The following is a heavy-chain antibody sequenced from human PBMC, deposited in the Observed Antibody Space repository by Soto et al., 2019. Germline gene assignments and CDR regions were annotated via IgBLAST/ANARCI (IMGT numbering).Heavy chain of an antibody. CDR2: IYHSGST. V-gene: IGHV4-30-2*01. Sequence: PSATLSLTCAVSGGSISSGGYSWSWIRQPPGKGLEWIAYIYHSGSTYYNPSLKSRVTISVDRSKNQFSLKLSSMTAADTAVYYCARVPYPWGQGTLVTVSS. CDR3: ARVPYP. J-gene: IGHJ5*02. CDR1: GGSISSGGYS.